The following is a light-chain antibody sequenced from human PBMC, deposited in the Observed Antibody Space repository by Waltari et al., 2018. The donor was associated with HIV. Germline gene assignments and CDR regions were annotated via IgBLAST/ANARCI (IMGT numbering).Light chain of an antibody. Sequence: DIVMTQSPDSLAVSLGERATIDCKSSQSVLYRSHNQNHLAWYQQKPGQPPKLLIYWASTREFGVPDRFSGSGSGTDFTLTISSLQAEDVAVYYCQQYYSSPFTFGGGTRVEIK. CDR2: WAS. J-gene: IGKJ4*01. V-gene: IGKV4-1*01. CDR1: QSVLYRSHNQNH. CDR3: QQYYSSPFT.